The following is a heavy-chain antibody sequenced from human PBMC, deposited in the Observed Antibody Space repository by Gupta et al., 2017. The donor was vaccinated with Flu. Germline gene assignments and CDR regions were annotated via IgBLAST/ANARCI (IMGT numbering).Heavy chain of an antibody. D-gene: IGHD6-19*01. CDR3: AKDLDIAVAGTSPDY. J-gene: IGHJ4*02. CDR1: GFTFCRYA. CDR2: ISGSGGST. Sequence: EVQLLESGGGLVQPGGSLRLSCAASGFTFCRYAMSWVRQAPGKGLGWVSAISGSGGSTYYADSVKGRFTISRDNSKNTLYLQMNSLRAEDTAVYYCAKDLDIAVAGTSPDYWGQGTLVTVSS. V-gene: IGHV3-23*01.